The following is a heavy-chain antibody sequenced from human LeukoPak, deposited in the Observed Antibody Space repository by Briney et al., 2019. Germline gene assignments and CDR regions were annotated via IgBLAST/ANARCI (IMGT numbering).Heavy chain of an antibody. J-gene: IGHJ4*02. V-gene: IGHV1-18*01. CDR2: ISAYNGNT. Sequence: ASVKVSCKASGYTSTSYGISWVRQAPGQGLEWMGWISAYNGNTNYAQKLQGRVTMTTDTSTSTAYMELRSLRSDDTAVYYCAMRGYCSSTSCYTLYYFDYWGQGTLVTVSS. CDR3: AMRGYCSSTSCYTLYYFDY. CDR1: GYTSTSYG. D-gene: IGHD2-2*02.